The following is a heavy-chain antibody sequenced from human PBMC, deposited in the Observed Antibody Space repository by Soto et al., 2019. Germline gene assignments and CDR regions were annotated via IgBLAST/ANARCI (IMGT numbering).Heavy chain of an antibody. V-gene: IGHV4-30-4*01. J-gene: IGHJ4*02. D-gene: IGHD4-17*01. CDR1: GGSISNVDYY. Sequence: PSETLSLTCTVSGGSISNVDYYWSWIRQPPGKGLEWIGYIYYYGSTNYNPALRSRVTMSIDTSKNQFSLKLSSVTAADTAVYYCARDPPHDYGIPGRAGWGQGTLVTVSS. CDR2: IYYYGST. CDR3: ARDPPHDYGIPGRAG.